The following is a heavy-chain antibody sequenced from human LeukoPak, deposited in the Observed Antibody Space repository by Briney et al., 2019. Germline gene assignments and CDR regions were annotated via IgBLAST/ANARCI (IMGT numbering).Heavy chain of an antibody. Sequence: SETLSLTCAVYIDSFTNYYWNWIRQTPGKGLEWIGEVNDSGGTNINPSLRSRVILSVDTSKNQFSLKLSSVTAADTAVYYCARSGYYRGVLFDYWGQGTLVTVSS. CDR2: VNDSGGT. V-gene: IGHV4-34*01. D-gene: IGHD3-9*01. CDR3: ARSGYYRGVLFDY. CDR1: IDSFTNYY. J-gene: IGHJ4*02.